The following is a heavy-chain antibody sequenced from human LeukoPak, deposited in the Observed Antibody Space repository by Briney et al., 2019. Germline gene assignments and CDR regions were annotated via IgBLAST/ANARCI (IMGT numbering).Heavy chain of an antibody. J-gene: IGHJ4*02. V-gene: IGHV3-66*01. Sequence: GGSLRLSCAASGFTFSNYNMSWVRQAPGKGLEWVSVIYSGGSTYYADSVKGRFTISRDNSKNTLYLQMNSLRAEDTAVYYCARSAAGRGYYFDYWGQGTLVTVSS. CDR3: ARSAAGRGYYFDY. D-gene: IGHD6-13*01. CDR1: GFTFSNYN. CDR2: IYSGGST.